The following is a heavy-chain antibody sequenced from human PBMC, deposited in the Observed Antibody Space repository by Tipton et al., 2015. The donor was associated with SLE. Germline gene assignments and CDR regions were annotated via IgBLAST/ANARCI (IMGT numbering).Heavy chain of an antibody. CDR1: GFTVSSNY. CDR3: ARARFLEWSGAFDI. V-gene: IGHV3-66*01. J-gene: IGHJ3*02. D-gene: IGHD3-3*01. Sequence: GSLRLSCAASGFTVSSNYMSWVRQAPGKGLEWVSVIYSGGSTYYADSVKGRFTISRDNSKNTLYLQMNSLRAEDTAVYYCARARFLEWSGAFDIWGQGTMVTVSS. CDR2: IYSGGST.